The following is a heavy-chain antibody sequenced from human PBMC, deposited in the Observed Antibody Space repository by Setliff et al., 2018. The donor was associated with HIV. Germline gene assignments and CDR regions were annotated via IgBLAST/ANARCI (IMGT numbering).Heavy chain of an antibody. D-gene: IGHD2-21*01. CDR3: ARPLWSQSSDAFSI. V-gene: IGHV5-51*01. Sequence: PGESLKISCKGSEYTFTSYWIAWVRQMPGKGLEWMGIIYPGDSDTRYSPSFEGQVTISADKSISTAYLQRSSLKASDTAMYYCARPLWSQSSDAFSIWGQGTMVTVSS. CDR1: EYTFTSYW. CDR2: IYPGDSDT. J-gene: IGHJ3*02.